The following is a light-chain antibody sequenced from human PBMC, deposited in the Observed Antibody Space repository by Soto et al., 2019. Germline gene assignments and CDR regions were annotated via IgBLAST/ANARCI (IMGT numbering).Light chain of an antibody. Sequence: QSVLTQPASVSGSPGQSITISCTGTNSDVGGYNYVSWYQQHPGKAPKLIIYDVTNRPSGVSNRFSGSKSGNTASLTISGLQGEDEADYYCGSYTTGNTGVFGGGTKVTVL. J-gene: IGLJ2*01. CDR2: DVT. CDR3: GSYTTGNTGV. V-gene: IGLV2-14*03. CDR1: NSDVGGYNY.